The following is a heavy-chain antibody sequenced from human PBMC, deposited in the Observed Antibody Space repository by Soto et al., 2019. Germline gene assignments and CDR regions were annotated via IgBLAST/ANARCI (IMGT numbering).Heavy chain of an antibody. Sequence: SETLSLTCAVYGGSFSGYYWSWIRQPPGKGLEWIGEINHSGSTNYNPSLKSRVTISVDTSKNQFSLKLSSVTAADTAVYYCARDGFSSGWYAYYYYGMDVWGQGTTVTVSS. J-gene: IGHJ6*02. CDR3: ARDGFSSGWYAYYYYGMDV. CDR1: GGSFSGYY. V-gene: IGHV4-34*01. D-gene: IGHD6-19*01. CDR2: INHSGST.